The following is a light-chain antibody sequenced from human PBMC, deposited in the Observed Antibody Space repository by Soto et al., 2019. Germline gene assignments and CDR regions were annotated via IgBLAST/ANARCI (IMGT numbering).Light chain of an antibody. CDR1: SSDVGTYNY. V-gene: IGLV2-8*01. CDR2: EVS. Sequence: QSALTQPPSASGSPGQSVTISCTGTSSDVGTYNYVSWHQQHPGKAPKLLIYEVSKRPSGVPDRVSGSKSGNTASLTVSGLQAEDEADYYCISYARSDTYVFGTGTKVTVL. J-gene: IGLJ1*01. CDR3: ISYARSDTYV.